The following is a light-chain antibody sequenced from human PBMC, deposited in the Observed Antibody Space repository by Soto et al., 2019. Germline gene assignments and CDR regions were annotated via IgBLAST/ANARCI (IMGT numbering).Light chain of an antibody. Sequence: GLTKYPGTLCLSPGERASLSCRTSQSVRSSHLAWYQQKPGQAPRLLIYGASSRATGIPDRFSGSGSGTDFTLTISRLEPEDFAVYHCQHYSSSPLPFGGGANVAIK. CDR2: GAS. V-gene: IGKV3-20*01. CDR3: QHYSSSPLP. J-gene: IGKJ4*01. CDR1: QSVRSSH.